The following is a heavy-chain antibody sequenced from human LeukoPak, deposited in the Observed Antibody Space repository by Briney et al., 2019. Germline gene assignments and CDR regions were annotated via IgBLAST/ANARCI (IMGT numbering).Heavy chain of an antibody. Sequence: SVKVSCKASGGTSSSYAISWVRQAPGQGLEWMGGIIPIFGTANYAQKFQGRVTITADESTSTAYMELSSLRSEDTAVYYCARAAQTFTSRGWFDPWGQGTLVTVSS. CDR2: IIPIFGTA. V-gene: IGHV1-69*13. J-gene: IGHJ5*02. D-gene: IGHD2-2*01. CDR1: GGTSSSYA. CDR3: ARAAQTFTSRGWFDP.